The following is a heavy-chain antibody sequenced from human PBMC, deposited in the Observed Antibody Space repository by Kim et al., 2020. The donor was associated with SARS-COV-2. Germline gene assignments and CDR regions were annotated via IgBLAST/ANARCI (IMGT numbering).Heavy chain of an antibody. V-gene: IGHV3-23*01. Sequence: GGSLRLSCAASGFTFSSYAMSWVRQAPGKGLEWVSAISGSGGSTYYADSVKGRFTISRDNSKNTLYLQMNSLRAEDTAVYYCAIYSSSLSWTLDYWGQGTLVTVSS. CDR3: AIYSSSLSWTLDY. CDR1: GFTFSSYA. J-gene: IGHJ4*02. CDR2: ISGSGGST. D-gene: IGHD6-13*01.